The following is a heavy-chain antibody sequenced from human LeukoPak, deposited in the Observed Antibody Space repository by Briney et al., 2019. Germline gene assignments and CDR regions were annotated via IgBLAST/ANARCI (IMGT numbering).Heavy chain of an antibody. CDR1: GGSISSYY. J-gene: IGHJ4*02. Sequence: SETLSLTCTVSGGSISSYYLSWIRQPPGKGLEWIGYIYYSGSTNYNPSLKSRVTISVDTSKNQFSLKLSSVTAADTAVYYCARGEPPDYWGQGTLVTVSS. CDR3: ARGEPPDY. CDR2: IYYSGST. D-gene: IGHD1-26*01. V-gene: IGHV4-59*01.